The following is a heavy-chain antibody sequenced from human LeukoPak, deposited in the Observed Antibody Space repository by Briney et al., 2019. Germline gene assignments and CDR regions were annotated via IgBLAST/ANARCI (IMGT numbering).Heavy chain of an antibody. D-gene: IGHD6-6*01. J-gene: IGHJ4*02. V-gene: IGHV3-53*01. CDR2: IYSGGDT. Sequence: GGSLRLSCAASGFTVSSNYVSWVRQAPGKGLEWVSVIYSGGDTYYADSVKGRFTLSRDNSKNLLYLQMNSLRAEDTAVYYCARGGAARSAGHWGQGTLVTVSS. CDR1: GFTVSSNY. CDR3: ARGGAARSAGH.